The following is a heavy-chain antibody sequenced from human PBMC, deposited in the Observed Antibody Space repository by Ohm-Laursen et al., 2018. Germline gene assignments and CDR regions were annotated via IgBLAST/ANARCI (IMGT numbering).Heavy chain of an antibody. Sequence: SLRLSCTASGFTFSSYEMNWVRQAPGKGLEWVSYISSSGSTIYYADSVKGRFTISRDNAKSSLYLQMNSLRAEDTAVYYCAREGVVVPAAGRFYYYYGMDVWGQGTTVTVSS. CDR2: ISSSGSTI. CDR3: AREGVVVPAAGRFYYYYGMDV. V-gene: IGHV3-48*03. J-gene: IGHJ6*02. CDR1: GFTFSSYE. D-gene: IGHD2-2*01.